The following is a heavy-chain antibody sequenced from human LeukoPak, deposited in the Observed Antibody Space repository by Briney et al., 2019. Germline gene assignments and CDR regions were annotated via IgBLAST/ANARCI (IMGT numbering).Heavy chain of an antibody. V-gene: IGHV3-15*01. Sequence: GGSLRLSCAASGFTFSNAWMSWVRQAPGKGLEWVGRIKSKTDGGTTDYAATVKSRFTISRDDSKNTLYLQMNSLKTEDTAVYYCSTVVGAKGDYFDYWGQGTPATVSS. CDR1: GFTFSNAW. CDR3: STVVGAKGDYFDY. CDR2: IKSKTDGGTT. J-gene: IGHJ4*02. D-gene: IGHD1-26*01.